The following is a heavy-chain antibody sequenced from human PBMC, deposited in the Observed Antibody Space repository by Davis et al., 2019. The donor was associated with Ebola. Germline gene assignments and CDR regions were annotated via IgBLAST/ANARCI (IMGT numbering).Heavy chain of an antibody. CDR3: ARESGTVTTDWFDP. D-gene: IGHD4-11*01. J-gene: IGHJ5*02. V-gene: IGHV1-18*01. CDR1: GYTFTIYG. Sequence: AASVKVSCKASGYTFTIYGISWVRQAPGQGLEWMGWINAYNGNTNYAQKLQGRVTMTTDTSTSTAYMELRSLRSDDTAVYYCARESGTVTTDWFDPWGQGTLVTVSS. CDR2: INAYNGNT.